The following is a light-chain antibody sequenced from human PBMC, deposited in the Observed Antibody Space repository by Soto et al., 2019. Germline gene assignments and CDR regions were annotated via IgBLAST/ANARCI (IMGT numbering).Light chain of an antibody. CDR1: QSVSRSN. CDR2: RTS. V-gene: IGKV3-20*01. J-gene: IGKJ1*01. Sequence: VLSQSPGTVSLSRGEVATGCGRASQSVSRSNFAWYQQKPGQAPRLLIYRTSNRATGIPDRFSGSGSGTDFTLTISRLEPEDFAVYWCQQYDSSPRTFGQGTKVDIK. CDR3: QQYDSSPRT.